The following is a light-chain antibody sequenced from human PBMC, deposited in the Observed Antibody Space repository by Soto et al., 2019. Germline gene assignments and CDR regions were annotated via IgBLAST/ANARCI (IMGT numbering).Light chain of an antibody. J-gene: IGKJ2*01. CDR3: QQRNSSPRT. V-gene: IGKV1-39*01. CDR1: QGINAF. CDR2: AAS. Sequence: DIQLTQSPSSLSASVGDRVTITCRASQGINAFLNWYRQKPGKAPTLLISAASTLQSGVPSRFSGSGSETEFALTITSLQPEDSATYYCQQRNSSPRTFGQGTKVDIK.